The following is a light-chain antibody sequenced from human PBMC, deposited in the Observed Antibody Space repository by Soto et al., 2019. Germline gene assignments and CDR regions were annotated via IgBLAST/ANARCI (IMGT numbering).Light chain of an antibody. CDR1: IGDVGGYKF. J-gene: IGLJ1*01. CDR3: SSYTANIPV. V-gene: IGLV2-14*01. CDR2: EVS. Sequence: QSVLTQPASLSGSPGQSITVYCTFTIGDVGGYKFVSWYQQHPGKAPKLMIYEVSNRPSGVSIRFSGSKSGNTASLTISGLQAEDEADYFCSSYTANIPVCANGTKVTVL.